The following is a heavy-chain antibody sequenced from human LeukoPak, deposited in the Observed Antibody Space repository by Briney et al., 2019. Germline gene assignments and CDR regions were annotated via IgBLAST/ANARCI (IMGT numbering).Heavy chain of an antibody. CDR3: ARGLSITGSSDAFDI. V-gene: IGHV1-18*01. J-gene: IGHJ3*02. D-gene: IGHD1-20*01. CDR2: ISAYNGNT. Sequence: ASVKVSCKASGYTFTSYGISWVRQAPGQGLEWMGWISAYNGNTNYAQKLQGRVTMTRNTSISTAYMELSSLRSEDTAVYYCARGLSITGSSDAFDIWGQGTMVTVSS. CDR1: GYTFTSYG.